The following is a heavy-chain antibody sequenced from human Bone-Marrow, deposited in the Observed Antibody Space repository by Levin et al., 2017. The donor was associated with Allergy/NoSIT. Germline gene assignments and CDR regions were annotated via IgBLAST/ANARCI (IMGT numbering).Heavy chain of an antibody. CDR3: AGGGVGPRLNH. D-gene: IGHD2-15*01. J-gene: IGHJ5*02. Sequence: KPSETLSLTCAVYGGSLSGYYWTWIRQPPGKGLERIGEINDSGSTSYNPSLKSRVTISVDTSKNQFSLKVTSVTAADTAVYYCAGGGVGPRLNHWGQGTLVTVSS. V-gene: IGHV4-34*01. CDR2: INDSGST. CDR1: GGSLSGYY.